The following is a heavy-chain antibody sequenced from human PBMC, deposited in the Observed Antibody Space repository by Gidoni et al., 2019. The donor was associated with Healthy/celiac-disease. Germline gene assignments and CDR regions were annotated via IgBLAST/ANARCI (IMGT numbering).Heavy chain of an antibody. D-gene: IGHD3-3*01. CDR3: ARGKDPEYYDFCWFDP. V-gene: IGHV4-61*02. Sequence: QVQLQESGPGLVKPSQTLSLTCTVSGGSISSGSYYWSWIRQPAGKGLEWIGRIYTSGSTNYNPSLKSRVTISVDTSKNQFSLKLSSVTAADTAVYYCARGKDPEYYDFCWFDPWGQGTLVTVSS. CDR2: IYTSGST. CDR1: GGSISSGSYY. J-gene: IGHJ5*02.